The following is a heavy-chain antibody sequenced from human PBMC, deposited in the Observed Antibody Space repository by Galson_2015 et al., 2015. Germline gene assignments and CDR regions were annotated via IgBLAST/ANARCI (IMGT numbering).Heavy chain of an antibody. J-gene: IGHJ3*02. V-gene: IGHV3-49*04. CDR3: TRVPPGYSSGWYGVGAAFDI. CDR1: GFTFGDYG. Sequence: SLRLSCATSGFTFGDYGMSWVRQAPGKGLEWVGFIRSKGYGGTAEYAASVKGRFSISRDDSKSIAYLRMNSLKIEDTAVFYCTRVPPGYSSGWYGVGAAFDIW. D-gene: IGHD6-19*01. CDR2: IRSKGYGGTA.